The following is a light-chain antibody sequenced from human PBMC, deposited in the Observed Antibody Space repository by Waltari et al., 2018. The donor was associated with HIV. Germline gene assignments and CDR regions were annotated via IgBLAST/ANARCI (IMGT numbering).Light chain of an antibody. CDR1: SSDGGSYHL. CDR2: EVS. V-gene: IGLV2-23*02. J-gene: IGLJ1*01. CDR3: CSYAGSSTYV. Sequence: QSALTQPASVSGSPGQSITISCTGTSSDGGSYHLVPWYQQHPGKAPKPMIYEVSRRPSGGSNRFSGSKSGKTASLTISGLQAEDEADYYCCSYAGSSTYVFGTGTKVTVL.